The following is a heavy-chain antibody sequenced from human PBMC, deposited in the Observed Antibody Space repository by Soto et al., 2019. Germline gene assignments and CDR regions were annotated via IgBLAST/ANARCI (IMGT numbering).Heavy chain of an antibody. Sequence: QVQLVESGGSVVQPGRSLRLSCAASGFTFSSYAMHWVRQAPGKGLEWVALISDDGSDKYYADSVKGRFTISRDNSKSALYLQMNSLSPDDTAVYYCARHLSHLKPGWFDPWGQGTLVTVSS. CDR3: ARHLSHLKPGWFDP. J-gene: IGHJ5*02. V-gene: IGHV3-30-3*01. CDR1: GFTFSSYA. CDR2: ISDDGSDK.